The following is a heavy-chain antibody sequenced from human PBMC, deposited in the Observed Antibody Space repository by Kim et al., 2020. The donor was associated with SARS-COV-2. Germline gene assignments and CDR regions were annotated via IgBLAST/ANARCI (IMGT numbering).Heavy chain of an antibody. Sequence: SETLSLTCGLYGGSFNDFYWTWIRQSPGKGLEWIGYIHQSGDTKYNPSLGNRLTMSLDRTKNQFSLRLSSVTVADTALYYCARGAARSAPYYFLDVWDKG. V-gene: IGHV4-34*01. CDR2: IHQSGDT. CDR1: GGSFNDFY. J-gene: IGHJ6*03. D-gene: IGHD2-15*01. CDR3: ARGAARSAPYYFLDV.